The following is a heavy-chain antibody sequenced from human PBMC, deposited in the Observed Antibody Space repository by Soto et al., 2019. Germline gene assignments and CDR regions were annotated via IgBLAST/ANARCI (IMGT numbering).Heavy chain of an antibody. J-gene: IGHJ3*02. CDR2: IDPSDSYT. V-gene: IGHV5-10-1*01. CDR1: GYSFTSYW. Sequence: GESLKISCKGSGYSFTSYWISWVRQMPGKGLEWMGRIDPSDSYTNYSPSFQGHVTISADKSISTAYLQWSSLKASDTAMYYCARYYYDSSGYDDAFDIWGQGTMVTVSS. D-gene: IGHD3-22*01. CDR3: ARYYYDSSGYDDAFDI.